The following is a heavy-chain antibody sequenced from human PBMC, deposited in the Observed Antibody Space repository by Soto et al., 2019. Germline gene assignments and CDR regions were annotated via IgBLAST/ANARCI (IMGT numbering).Heavy chain of an antibody. Sequence: AAVKVSCKASGYTFTHYYIHWVRQAPGQGLEWMGIINPNGGITTYAQKFRAGFSMTRDTSTSTVYLELSSLRSEDSAVYYCATSVNSAMAFDYWGQGTPVTVSS. CDR2: INPNGGIT. J-gene: IGHJ4*02. D-gene: IGHD5-18*01. CDR3: ATSVNSAMAFDY. V-gene: IGHV1-46*01. CDR1: GYTFTHYY.